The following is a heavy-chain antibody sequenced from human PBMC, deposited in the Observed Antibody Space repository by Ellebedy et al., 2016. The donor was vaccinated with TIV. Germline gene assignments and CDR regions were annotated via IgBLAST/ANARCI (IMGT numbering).Heavy chain of an antibody. J-gene: IGHJ5*01. V-gene: IGHV4-39*07. D-gene: IGHD1-14*01. CDR2: IHSSGLT. Sequence: MPSETLSLTCTVSGGSITNDGYHWGWIRQTPGRGLAWVGTIHSSGLTYYNPSLKSRVTLSADTSKAQVSLKLISVTAADTAIYYCASDSNNIRWFYFWGQGTLVTVSS. CDR3: ASDSNNIRWFYF. CDR1: GGSITNDGYH.